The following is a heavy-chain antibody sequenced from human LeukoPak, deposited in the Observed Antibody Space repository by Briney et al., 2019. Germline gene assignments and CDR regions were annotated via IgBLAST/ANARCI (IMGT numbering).Heavy chain of an antibody. J-gene: IGHJ3*02. CDR3: ARGRRIVLKVYARRTFAFDI. CDR1: GGSISSYY. V-gene: IGHV4-34*01. Sequence: SETLSLTCTVSGGSISSYYWSWIRQPPGKGLEWIGEINHSGSTNYNPSLKSRVTISVDTSKNQFSLKLSSVTAADTAVYYCARGRRIVLKVYARRTFAFDIWGQGTMVTVSS. CDR2: INHSGST. D-gene: IGHD2-8*01.